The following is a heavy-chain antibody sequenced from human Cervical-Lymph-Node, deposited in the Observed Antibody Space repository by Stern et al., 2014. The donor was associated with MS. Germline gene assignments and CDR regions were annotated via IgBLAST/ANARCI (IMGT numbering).Heavy chain of an antibody. CDR1: GYTFTSYY. J-gene: IGHJ6*02. Sequence: QVQLVQSGAEVKKPGASVKVSCKASGYTFTSYYMHWVRQAPGQGLEWMGIINPSGGSTSYAQKFQGRVTMTRDTSTSTVYMELSSLRSEDTAVYYCARGDCGGDCYSATGYYGMDVWGQGTTVTVSS. V-gene: IGHV1-46*01. D-gene: IGHD2-21*02. CDR3: ARGDCGGDCYSATGYYGMDV. CDR2: INPSGGST.